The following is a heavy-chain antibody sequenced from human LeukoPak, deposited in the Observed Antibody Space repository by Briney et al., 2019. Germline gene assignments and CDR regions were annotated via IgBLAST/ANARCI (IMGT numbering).Heavy chain of an antibody. CDR3: GKEVAWEPDNWFDP. CDR1: GFTFSSYT. Sequence: GGSLRLSCAASGFTFSSYTMSWVRQAPGKGLEWVSAISGSGGSTYYADSVKGRFTISRDNSKNTLYLQMNSLRAEDTAVYYCGKEVAWEPDNWFDPWGQGTLVTVSS. J-gene: IGHJ5*02. CDR2: ISGSGGST. V-gene: IGHV3-23*01. D-gene: IGHD1-26*01.